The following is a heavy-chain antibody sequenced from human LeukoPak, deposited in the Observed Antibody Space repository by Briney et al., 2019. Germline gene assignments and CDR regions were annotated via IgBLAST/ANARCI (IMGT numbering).Heavy chain of an antibody. D-gene: IGHD5-18*01. Sequence: GGSLRLSCAASGFTFSSYAMHGVRQAPGKGLEWVAVISYDGSNKYYADSVKGRFTISRDNSKNTLYLQMNSLRAEDTAVYYCARGQNSYGDDYWGQGTLVTVSS. V-gene: IGHV3-30*01. J-gene: IGHJ4*02. CDR1: GFTFSSYA. CDR2: ISYDGSNK. CDR3: ARGQNSYGDDY.